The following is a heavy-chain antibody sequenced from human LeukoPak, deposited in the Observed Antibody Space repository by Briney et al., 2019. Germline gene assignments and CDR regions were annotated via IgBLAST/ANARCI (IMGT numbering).Heavy chain of an antibody. CDR2: IYTSGST. D-gene: IGHD2-8*01. CDR3: ARDNGYYGMDV. Sequence: SETLSLTCTVSGGSISSYYWSWVRQPAGKGLEGIGRIYTSGSTNYNPSLKSRVTMSVYTSKNQFSLKLSSVTAADTAVYYCARDNGYYGMDVWGQGTTVTVSS. J-gene: IGHJ6*02. CDR1: GGSISSYY. V-gene: IGHV4-4*07.